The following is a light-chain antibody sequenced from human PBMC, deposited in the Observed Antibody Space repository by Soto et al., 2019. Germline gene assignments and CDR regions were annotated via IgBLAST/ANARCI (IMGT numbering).Light chain of an antibody. J-gene: IGLJ1*01. CDR3: CSCAGSYYV. CDR2: EVN. V-gene: IGLV2-11*01. Sequence: QSALTQPRSVSGSPGQSVAISCTGTSRDIEAYDYVSWYQQHPGKAPKLIISEVNKRPSGVSYRFSGSKSGNTASLTISGLQGEDEADYYCCSCAGSYYVFGTGTKLTVL. CDR1: SRDIEAYDY.